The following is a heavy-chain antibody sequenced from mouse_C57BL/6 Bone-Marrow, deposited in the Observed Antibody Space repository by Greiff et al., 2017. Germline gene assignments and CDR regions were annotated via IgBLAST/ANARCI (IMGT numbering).Heavy chain of an antibody. J-gene: IGHJ4*01. D-gene: IGHD2-5*01. CDR3: AKGGVTRYYYAMDY. V-gene: IGHV2-5*01. CDR1: GFSLTSYG. CDR2: IWRGGST. Sequence: VQVEESGPGLVQPSPSLSITCTVSGFSLTSYGVHWVRQSPGQGLEWLGVIWRGGSTDYNAALMSRLSITQENSKSQVFFKMNSLQADDTAIYYCAKGGVTRYYYAMDYWGQGTSVTVSS.